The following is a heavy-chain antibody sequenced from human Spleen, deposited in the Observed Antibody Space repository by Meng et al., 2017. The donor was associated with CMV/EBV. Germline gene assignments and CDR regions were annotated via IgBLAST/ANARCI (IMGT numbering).Heavy chain of an antibody. Sequence: GESLKISCVVSGFPFATYSMNWVRQAPGKGLEWVAFISESGGGTNYADSVEGRFTISRDNARGSLFLQMNNLRGEDTAVYYCAKGGPDYNGWHYFDFWGQGALVTVSS. V-gene: IGHV3-48*04. D-gene: IGHD3-10*01. CDR1: GFPFATYS. J-gene: IGHJ4*02. CDR2: ISESGGGT. CDR3: AKGGPDYNGWHYFDF.